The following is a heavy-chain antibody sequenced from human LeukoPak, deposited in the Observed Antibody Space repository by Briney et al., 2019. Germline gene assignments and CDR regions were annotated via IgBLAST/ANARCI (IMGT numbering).Heavy chain of an antibody. D-gene: IGHD2-15*01. CDR2: IRYDGSNK. V-gene: IGHV3-30*02. J-gene: IGHJ4*02. CDR1: GFTFSSYG. CDR3: AKDPREVVAATLDY. Sequence: GGSLRLSCAASGFTFSSYGMHWVRQAPGKGLEWVAFIRYDGSNKYYADSVKGRFTISRDNSKNTLYLQVNSLRAEDTAVYYCAKDPREVVAATLDYWGQGTLVTVSS.